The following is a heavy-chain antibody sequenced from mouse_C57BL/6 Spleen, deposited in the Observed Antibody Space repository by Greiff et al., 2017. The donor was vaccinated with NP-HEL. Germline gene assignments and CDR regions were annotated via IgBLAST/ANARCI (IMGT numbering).Heavy chain of an antibody. CDR3: ARHGDEKGLDY. Sequence: EVQRVESGGDLVKPGGSLKLSCAASGFTFSSYGMSWVRQTPDKRLEWVATISSGGSYTYYPDSVKGRFTISRDNAKNTLYLQMSSLKSEDTAMYYCARHGDEKGLDYWGQGTTLTVSS. CDR2: ISSGGSYT. J-gene: IGHJ2*01. CDR1: GFTFSSYG. V-gene: IGHV5-6*01.